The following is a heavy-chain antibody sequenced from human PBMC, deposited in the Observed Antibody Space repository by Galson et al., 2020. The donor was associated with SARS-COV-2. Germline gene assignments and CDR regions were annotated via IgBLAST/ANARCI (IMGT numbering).Heavy chain of an antibody. CDR2: ISSYSTYT. Sequence: GGSLRLSCAASGFAFSTYSMNWVRLAPGKGPEWVSLISSYSTYTYYADSVKGRFTISRDNAKNSLYLQMDSLRAEDTAVYYCARELESLGDLGYDYYYYYGMDVWGQGTTVTVSS. V-gene: IGHV3-21*01. J-gene: IGHJ6*02. CDR3: ARELESLGDLGYDYYYYYGMDV. D-gene: IGHD3-10*01. CDR1: GFAFSTYS.